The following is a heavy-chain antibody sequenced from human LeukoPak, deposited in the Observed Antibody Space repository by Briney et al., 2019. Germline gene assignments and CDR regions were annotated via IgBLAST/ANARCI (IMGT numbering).Heavy chain of an antibody. CDR3: ARDQILLWFGELLPYYFDY. V-gene: IGHV4-39*07. CDR1: GGSISSSSYY. Sequence: SETLSPTCTVSGGSISSSSYYWGWIRQPPGKGLEWIGNVYKSGTTYYNPSLSSRVTMSVDTSKNQFSLKLSSVTAADTAVYYCARDQILLWFGELLPYYFDYWGQGTLVTVSS. CDR2: VYKSGTT. D-gene: IGHD3-10*01. J-gene: IGHJ4*02.